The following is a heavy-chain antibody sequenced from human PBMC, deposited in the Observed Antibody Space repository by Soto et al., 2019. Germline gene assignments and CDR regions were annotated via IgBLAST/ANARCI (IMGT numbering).Heavy chain of an antibody. CDR1: GFTFSSYA. J-gene: IGHJ4*02. CDR2: ISYDGSNK. D-gene: IGHD6-6*01. CDR3: ARDQAARPGWLRESGLDY. V-gene: IGHV3-30-3*01. Sequence: PGGSLRLSCAASGFTFSSYAMHWVRQAPGKGLEWVAVISYDGSNKYYADSVKGRFTISRDNSKNTLYLQMNSLRAEDTAVYYCARDQAARPGWLRESGLDYWGQGTLVTVSS.